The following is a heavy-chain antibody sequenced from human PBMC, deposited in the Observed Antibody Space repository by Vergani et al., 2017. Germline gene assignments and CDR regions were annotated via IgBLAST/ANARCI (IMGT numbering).Heavy chain of an antibody. J-gene: IGHJ6*02. CDR3: ATRSSSWYLPNDYYGMDV. D-gene: IGHD6-13*01. V-gene: IGHV1-69-2*01. CDR1: GYTFTDYY. CDR2: VDPEDGET. Sequence: EVQLVQSGAEVKKPGATVKISCKVSGYTFTDYYMHWVQQAPGKGLEWMGLVDPEDGETIYAEKFQGRVTITADTSTDTAYMELSSLRSEDTAVYYCATRSSSWYLPNDYYGMDVWGQGSTVTVSS.